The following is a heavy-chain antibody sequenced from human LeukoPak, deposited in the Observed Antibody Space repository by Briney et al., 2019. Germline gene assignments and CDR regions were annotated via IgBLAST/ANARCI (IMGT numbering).Heavy chain of an antibody. Sequence: ASVKVSSKPSRYTFTSYVTSWVRHAPGQGLGWMGWISTYHGNTHYAQKLHGRVTMTTDTSTSTAYMELRSLRSDDTAVYYCARSSLAVAGSVFDYWGQGTLVTVSS. CDR1: RYTFTSYV. V-gene: IGHV1-18*01. CDR2: ISTYHGNT. D-gene: IGHD6-19*01. J-gene: IGHJ4*02. CDR3: ARSSLAVAGSVFDY.